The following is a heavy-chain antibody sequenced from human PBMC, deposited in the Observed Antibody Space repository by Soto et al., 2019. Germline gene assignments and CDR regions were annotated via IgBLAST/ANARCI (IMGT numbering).Heavy chain of an antibody. CDR3: ARGGYYGSGTSYPGYYYYYMDV. J-gene: IGHJ6*03. Sequence: QVQLQQWGAGLLKPSETLSLTCAVYGGSFSGYYWSWIRQPPGKGLEWIGEINHSGSTNYNPSLKRRVTISVDTSKNQFSLKLSSVTAADTAVYYCARGGYYGSGTSYPGYYYYYMDVWGKGATVTVSS. CDR1: GGSFSGYY. D-gene: IGHD3-10*01. V-gene: IGHV4-34*01. CDR2: INHSGST.